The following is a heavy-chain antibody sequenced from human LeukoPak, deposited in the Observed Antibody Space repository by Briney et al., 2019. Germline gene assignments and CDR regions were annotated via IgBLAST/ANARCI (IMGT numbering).Heavy chain of an antibody. Sequence: SETLSLTCAVYGGSFSGYYWSWIRQPPGKGLEWIGEINHSGSTNYNPSLKSRVTISVDTSKNQSSLKLSSVTAADTAVYYCARGRGYCSGGSCYYHKPWDYWGQGTLVTVSS. D-gene: IGHD2-15*01. CDR2: INHSGST. CDR1: GGSFSGYY. V-gene: IGHV4-34*01. CDR3: ARGRGYCSGGSCYYHKPWDY. J-gene: IGHJ4*02.